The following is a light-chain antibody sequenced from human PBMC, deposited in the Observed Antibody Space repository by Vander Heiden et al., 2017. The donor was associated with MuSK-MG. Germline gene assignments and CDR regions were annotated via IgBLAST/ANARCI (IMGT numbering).Light chain of an antibody. CDR2: AAS. Sequence: DIQMTQSPSSLSASVGDRVTITCRASQTISTYLNWYQQKPGKAPKLLIYAASTLQRGVSPRFSGSGSGTDFTLTISSLQPEDFATYYCQQSYSSLTFGGGTKVDIK. CDR3: QQSYSSLT. V-gene: IGKV1-39*01. CDR1: QTISTY. J-gene: IGKJ4*01.